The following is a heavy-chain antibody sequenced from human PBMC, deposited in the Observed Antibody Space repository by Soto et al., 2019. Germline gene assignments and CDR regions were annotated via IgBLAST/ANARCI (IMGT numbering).Heavy chain of an antibody. V-gene: IGHV4-34*01. D-gene: IGHD4-4*01. CDR3: ARPARAFYRTLGWFDP. Sequence: QVQLQQWGAGLLKPSETLSLTCAVYGGSFSGYYWSWIRQPPGKGLEWIGEINHSGSTNYNPSLKSRVTISVDTSKNQFSLKLSSVTAADTAVYYCARPARAFYRTLGWFDPWGQGTLVTVSS. J-gene: IGHJ5*02. CDR1: GGSFSGYY. CDR2: INHSGST.